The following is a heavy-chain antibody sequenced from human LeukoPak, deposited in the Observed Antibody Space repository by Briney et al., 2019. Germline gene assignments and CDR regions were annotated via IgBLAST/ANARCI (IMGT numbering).Heavy chain of an antibody. J-gene: IGHJ5*02. CDR2: ISAYNWKT. V-gene: IGHV1-18*01. D-gene: IGHD6-19*01. CDR1: GYTFTSYG. CDR3: GRNRAPYTSGWLEEAFDP. Sequence: ASVKVSCKASGYTFTSYGISWVGQAPGQGLDGMGWISAYNWKTNYAQNLQGRVTITTDTSKSTAYMEPRIRRCYDPARYYWGRNRAPYTSGWLEEAFDPWGQGTLVTVSS.